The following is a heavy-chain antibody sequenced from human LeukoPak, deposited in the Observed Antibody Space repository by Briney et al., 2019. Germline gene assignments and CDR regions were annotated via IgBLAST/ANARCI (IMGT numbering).Heavy chain of an antibody. CDR3: ARDRIRYSSSWYRDY. CDR2: IKQDGSEK. D-gene: IGHD6-13*01. Sequence: PGGSLRLSCAASGFTFSSYWMSWVRQAPGKGLEWVANIKQDGSEKYYVDSVKGRFTISRDNGKDSMYLPMNSLRAEDTAVYSCARDRIRYSSSWYRDYWGQGTLVTVSS. V-gene: IGHV3-7*01. CDR1: GFTFSSYW. J-gene: IGHJ4*02.